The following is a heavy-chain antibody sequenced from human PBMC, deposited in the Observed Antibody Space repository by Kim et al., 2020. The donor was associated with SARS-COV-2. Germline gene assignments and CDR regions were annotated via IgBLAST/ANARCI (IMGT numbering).Heavy chain of an antibody. CDR3: ASPISMTTVTPFDY. D-gene: IGHD4-17*01. Sequence: GGSLRLSFAASGFTVSSNYMSWVRQAPGKGLEWVSVIYSGGSTYYADSVKGRFTISRDNSKNTLYLQMNSLRAEDTAVYYCASPISMTTVTPFDYWGQGTLVTVSS. CDR2: IYSGGST. CDR1: GFTVSSNY. J-gene: IGHJ4*02. V-gene: IGHV3-53*01.